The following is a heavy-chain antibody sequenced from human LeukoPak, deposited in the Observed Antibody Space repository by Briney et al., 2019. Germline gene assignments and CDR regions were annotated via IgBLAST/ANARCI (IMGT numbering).Heavy chain of an antibody. V-gene: IGHV4-59*01. CDR2: IYYSGST. CDR1: GGSISSYY. J-gene: IGHJ4*02. D-gene: IGHD5-18*01. Sequence: PSETLSLTCTVSGGSISSYYWSWIRQPPGKGLEWIGHIYYSGSTNYNPSLKSRVTISVDTSKNQFSLKLSSVTAADTAVYYCAGRGYSYGYDYWGQGTLVTVSS. CDR3: AGRGYSYGYDY.